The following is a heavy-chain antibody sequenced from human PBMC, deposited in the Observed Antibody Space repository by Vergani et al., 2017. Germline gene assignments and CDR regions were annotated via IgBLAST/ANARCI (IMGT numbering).Heavy chain of an antibody. CDR2: IRYDGSNK. CDR3: AKNSGSGAPDY. Sequence: QVQLVESGGGVVQPGRSLRLSCAASGFAFNYYGMHWVRQAPGKGLEWVAFIRYDGSNKYYGDSVKGRFTISRDNSKNTVYLQMNSLRTEDTALYYCAKNSGSGAPDYWGQGPLVTVSS. CDR1: GFAFNYYG. D-gene: IGHD3-10*01. J-gene: IGHJ4*02. V-gene: IGHV3-30*02.